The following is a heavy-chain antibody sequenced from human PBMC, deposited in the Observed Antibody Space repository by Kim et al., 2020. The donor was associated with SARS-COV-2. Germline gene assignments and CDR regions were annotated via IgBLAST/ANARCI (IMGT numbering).Heavy chain of an antibody. V-gene: IGHV1-2*02. Sequence: AQKFQGRVTMTRDTSSSTAYMELSRLRSDDTAVYYCARGGIVATSGIVDYWGQGTLVTVSS. D-gene: IGHD5-12*01. J-gene: IGHJ4*02. CDR3: ARGGIVATSGIVDY.